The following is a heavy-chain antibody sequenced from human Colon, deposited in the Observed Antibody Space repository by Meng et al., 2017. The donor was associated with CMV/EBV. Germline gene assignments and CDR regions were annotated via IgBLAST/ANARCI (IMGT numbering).Heavy chain of an antibody. J-gene: IGHJ6*02. D-gene: IGHD2-2*01. Sequence: SETLSLTCTVSGGSISGYYWSWIRQPPGKGLEWIGYIYFSGSTNYNPSLKSRVTMSLDTSKNQFSLELSAVTAADTAVYYCARDRVQCSSISCRRGGMDVWGQGTTVTVSS. V-gene: IGHV4-59*01. CDR2: IYFSGST. CDR3: ARDRVQCSSISCRRGGMDV. CDR1: GGSISGYY.